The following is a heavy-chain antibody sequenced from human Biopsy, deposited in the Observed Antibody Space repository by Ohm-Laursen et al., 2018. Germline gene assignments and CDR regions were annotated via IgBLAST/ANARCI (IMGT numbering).Heavy chain of an antibody. CDR2: INPDTGGT. J-gene: IGHJ4*02. V-gene: IGHV1-2*02. CDR3: AREKPFGASWGY. Sequence: ESLRISCKASGYNFTDFYLHWVRQAPGQGLEWLGWINPDTGGTKYAQKFQGRVAMTRDTSISTAYLDLSSLGSEDTAVYYCAREKPFGASWGYWGQGTLVTVSS. CDR1: GYNFTDFY. D-gene: IGHD6-13*01.